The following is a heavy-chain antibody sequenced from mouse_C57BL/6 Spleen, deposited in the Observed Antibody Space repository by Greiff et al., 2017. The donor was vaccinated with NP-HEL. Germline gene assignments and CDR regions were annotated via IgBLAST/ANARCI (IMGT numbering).Heavy chain of an antibody. CDR2: ISSGGSYT. CDR3: ARQLGLNAMDY. CDR1: GFTFSSYG. Sequence: DVKLVESGGDLVKPGGSLKLSCAASGFTFSSYGMSWVRQTPDKRLEWVATISSGGSYTYYPDSVKGRFTISRDNAKNTLYLQMSSLKSEDTAMYYCARQLGLNAMDYWGQGTSVTVSS. D-gene: IGHD4-1*01. J-gene: IGHJ4*01. V-gene: IGHV5-6*02.